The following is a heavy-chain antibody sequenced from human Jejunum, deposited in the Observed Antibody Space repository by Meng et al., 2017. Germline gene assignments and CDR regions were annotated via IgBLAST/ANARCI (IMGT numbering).Heavy chain of an antibody. CDR3: ARGGNGGRLGDNWFDP. V-gene: IGHV4-30-4*01. CDR1: GASISGGYY. CDR2: IYYSGKT. Sequence: QVQLQESGPGLVKPSQTLSLTCTVSGASISGGYYWSWVRQSPGRGLEWIGHIYYSGKTSYNPSFKSRVTISLDTSKNHFSLTLTSVTVADTAGYYCARGGNGGRLGDNWFDPWGQGTLVTVSS. D-gene: IGHD2-8*01. J-gene: IGHJ5*02.